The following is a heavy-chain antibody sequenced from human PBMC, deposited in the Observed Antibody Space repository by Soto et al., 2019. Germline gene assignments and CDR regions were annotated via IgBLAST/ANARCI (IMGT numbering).Heavy chain of an antibody. D-gene: IGHD2-15*01. CDR3: AGELSAACTPYFLDF. CDR1: GFTFSSYG. V-gene: IGHV3-33*01. J-gene: IGHJ4*02. Sequence: QVHLVESGGGVVPPSNSLRLSCTASGFTFSSYGMHWVRQAPGKGLEWVAVIWYDGTKKHYTDTVKGGYTNYRENSQNTLYLQMNIRRAEDTAVDYCAGELSAACTPYFLDFWGQGTLVTVSS. CDR2: IWYDGTKK.